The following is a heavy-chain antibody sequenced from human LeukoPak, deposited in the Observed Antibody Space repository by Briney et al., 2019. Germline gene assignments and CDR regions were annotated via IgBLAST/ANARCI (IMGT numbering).Heavy chain of an antibody. CDR3: AKWSQWLVLRRYYFDY. CDR1: GFTFSSYG. V-gene: IGHV3-30*02. Sequence: GGSLRLPCAASGFTFSSYGMHWVRQAPGKGLEWVAFIRYDGSNKYYADSVKGRFTISRDNSKNTLYLQMNSLRAEDTAVYYCAKWSQWLVLRRYYFDYWGQGTLVTVSS. J-gene: IGHJ4*02. D-gene: IGHD6-19*01. CDR2: IRYDGSNK.